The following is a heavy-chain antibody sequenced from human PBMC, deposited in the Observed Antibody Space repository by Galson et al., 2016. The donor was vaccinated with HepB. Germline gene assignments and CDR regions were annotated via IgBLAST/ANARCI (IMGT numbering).Heavy chain of an antibody. CDR2: ISGGSGSGSI. CDR1: GFVFSNFG. Sequence: SLRLSCAASGFVFSNFGLSWVRQAPGKGLEWVSVISGGSGSGSIYYTDSVKGRFTISRDRSKNTLYLQMDSLRAEDTAIYYCAKAGSGYSENYFDYWGQGTLVTVSS. V-gene: IGHV3-23*01. J-gene: IGHJ4*02. CDR3: AKAGSGYSENYFDY. D-gene: IGHD5-12*01.